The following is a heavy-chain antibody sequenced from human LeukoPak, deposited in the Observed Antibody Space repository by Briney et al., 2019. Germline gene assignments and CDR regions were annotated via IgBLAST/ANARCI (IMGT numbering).Heavy chain of an antibody. J-gene: IGHJ4*02. Sequence: GGSLRLSCAASGFTISSYAMSWVRQAPGKGLEWVSAISGSGGSTYYADSVKGRFTISRDNSKNTLYLQMNSLRAEDTAVYYCARVEYSSSPPFDYWGQGTLVTVSS. V-gene: IGHV3-23*01. CDR1: GFTISSYA. CDR2: ISGSGGST. CDR3: ARVEYSSSPPFDY. D-gene: IGHD6-6*01.